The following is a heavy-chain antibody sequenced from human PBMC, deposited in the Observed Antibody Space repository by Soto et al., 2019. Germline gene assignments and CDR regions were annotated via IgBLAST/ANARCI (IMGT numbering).Heavy chain of an antibody. V-gene: IGHV4-59*01. CDR2: MYYSGNA. Sequence: PSETLSLTCTVSGASISRYYWSWFRQSPGKGLEWIGYMYYSGNANYNPSLRSRITISVDTSKNQFSLNLNSVTAADTAVYYCAREYPVHSAYFDYWGQGILVTVS. CDR3: AREYPVHSAYFDY. J-gene: IGHJ4*02. CDR1: GASISRYY. D-gene: IGHD1-26*01.